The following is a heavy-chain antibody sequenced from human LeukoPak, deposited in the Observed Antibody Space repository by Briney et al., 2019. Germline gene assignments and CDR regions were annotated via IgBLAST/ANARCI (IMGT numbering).Heavy chain of an antibody. CDR2: IYTSGST. CDR1: GGSISSGSYY. D-gene: IGHD3-10*01. J-gene: IGHJ5*02. Sequence: RSETLSLTCTVSGGSISSGSYYWSWIRQPAGKGLEWIGRIYTSGSTNYNPSLKSRVTISVDTSKNQFSLKLSSVTAADTAVYYCARWAIFGGWSDPWGQGTLVTVSS. V-gene: IGHV4-61*02. CDR3: ARWAIFGGWSDP.